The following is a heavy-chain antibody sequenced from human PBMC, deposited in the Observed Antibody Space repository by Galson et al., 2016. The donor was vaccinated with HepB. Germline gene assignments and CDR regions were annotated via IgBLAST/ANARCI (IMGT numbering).Heavy chain of an antibody. D-gene: IGHD3-3*01. CDR1: RYTFTNYG. J-gene: IGHJ6*02. Sequence: VKVSCKASRYTFTNYGISWVRQAPGQGLEWMGWIRAYNGNTNYAQKFQGRVTMTTDTSTSTAYMELRSLKSDDTAVYYCARAVLPNYGMDVWGQGTTVAVSS. CDR3: ARAVLPNYGMDV. CDR2: IRAYNGNT. V-gene: IGHV1-18*01.